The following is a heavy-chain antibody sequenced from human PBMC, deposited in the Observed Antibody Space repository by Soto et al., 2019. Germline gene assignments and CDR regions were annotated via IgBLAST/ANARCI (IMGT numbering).Heavy chain of an antibody. D-gene: IGHD6-13*01. Sequence: SETLSLTCAVYGGSFSGYYWSWIRQPPGKGLEWIGEINHSGSTNYNPSLKSRVTISVDTSKNQFSLKLSSVTAADTAVYYCARGGNSSSFLGFDYRGQGTLVTVSS. V-gene: IGHV4-34*01. J-gene: IGHJ4*02. CDR1: GGSFSGYY. CDR2: INHSGST. CDR3: ARGGNSSSFLGFDY.